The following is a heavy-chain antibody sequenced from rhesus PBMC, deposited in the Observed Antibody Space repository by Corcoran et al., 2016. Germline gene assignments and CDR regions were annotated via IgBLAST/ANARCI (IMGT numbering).Heavy chain of an antibody. CDR1: GFSLTTSGMG. J-gene: IGHJ6*01. V-gene: IGHV2-174*01. CDR2: IYWVDDK. Sequence: QVTLKESGPARVKPTQTLTLTCTFSGFSLTTSGMGVGWIRQPPGKALEWLALIYWVDDKRYSTSLKSRLTISKDTSKNQVVLTMTNMDPVDTATYYCARDWGDFPYGLDSWGQGVVVTVSS. D-gene: IGHD3-34*01. CDR3: ARDWGDFPYGLDS.